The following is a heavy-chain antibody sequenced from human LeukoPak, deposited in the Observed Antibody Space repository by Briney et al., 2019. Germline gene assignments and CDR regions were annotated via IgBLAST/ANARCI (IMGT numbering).Heavy chain of an antibody. CDR3: AMEFDAFDI. CDR1: GDGISNNSAA. J-gene: IGHJ3*02. Sequence: SQTLSLTCAISGDGISNNSAAWNWIRLSPSRGLEWLGRTYYRSKWYNDYAVSVRSRITINPDTSKNQFSLQLNSVTPEDTAVYYCAMEFDAFDIWGRGTMVTVSS. CDR2: TYYRSKWYN. D-gene: IGHD1-1*01. V-gene: IGHV6-1*01.